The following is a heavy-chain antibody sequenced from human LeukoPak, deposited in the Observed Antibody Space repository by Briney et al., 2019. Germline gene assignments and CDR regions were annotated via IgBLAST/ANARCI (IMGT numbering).Heavy chain of an antibody. J-gene: IGHJ3*02. CDR3: ARYVDTAMATGAFDI. V-gene: IGHV5-51*01. D-gene: IGHD5-18*01. CDR1: GYSFTSYW. CDR2: IYPGDSDT. Sequence: GESLKISCKGSGYSFTSYWIGWVRQMPGKGLEWMGIIYPGDSDTRYSPSFQGQVTISADKSISTAYLQWGSLKASDTAMYYCARYVDTAMATGAFDIWGQGTMVTVSS.